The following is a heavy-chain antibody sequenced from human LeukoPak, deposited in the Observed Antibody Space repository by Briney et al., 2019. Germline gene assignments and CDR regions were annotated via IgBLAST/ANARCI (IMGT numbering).Heavy chain of an antibody. D-gene: IGHD3-22*01. CDR3: ARRRAYYYDSSGYFDY. CDR2: ISGGST. CDR1: GFTVSSNE. J-gene: IGHJ4*02. V-gene: IGHV3-38-3*01. Sequence: GGSLRLSCAASGFTVSSNEMSWVRQAPGKGLEWVSSISGGSTYYADSRKGRFTISRDNSKNTLHLQMNSLRAEDTAVYYCARRRAYYYDSSGYFDYWGQGTLVTVSS.